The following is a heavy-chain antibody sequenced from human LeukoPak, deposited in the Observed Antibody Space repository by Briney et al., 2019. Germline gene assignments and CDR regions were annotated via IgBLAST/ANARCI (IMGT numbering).Heavy chain of an antibody. CDR2: IIPIFGTA. V-gene: IGHV1-69*01. Sequence: GASVKVSCKASGGTFSSYAFSWVRQAPGQGLEWMGGIIPIFGTANYAQKFQGRVTITADESTSTAYMELSSLRSEDTAVYYCARGYVGAFDIWGQGTMVTVSS. J-gene: IGHJ3*02. D-gene: IGHD4-23*01. CDR3: ARGYVGAFDI. CDR1: GGTFSSYA.